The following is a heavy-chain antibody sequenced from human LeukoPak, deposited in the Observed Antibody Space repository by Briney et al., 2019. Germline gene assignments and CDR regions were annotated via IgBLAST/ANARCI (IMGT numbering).Heavy chain of an antibody. D-gene: IGHD6-19*01. CDR3: AKNGPIAVAGTASFDP. CDR1: GFTFSSYA. Sequence: PGGSLRLSCAASGFTFSSYAMTWVRQAPDKGLEWVSAISGSDGSTYYADSVKGRFTISRDNSKNTLYLQMNSLRAEDTAVYYCAKNGPIAVAGTASFDPWGQGTLVTVSS. V-gene: IGHV3-23*01. CDR2: ISGSDGST. J-gene: IGHJ5*02.